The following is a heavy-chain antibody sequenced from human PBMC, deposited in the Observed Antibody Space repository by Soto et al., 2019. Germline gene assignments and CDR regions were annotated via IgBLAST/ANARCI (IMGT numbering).Heavy chain of an antibody. D-gene: IGHD4-17*01. CDR3: ARDDDYPDNGFDY. CDR2: ILNDASGH. Sequence: QVQLVESGGGVVQPGTSLRLSCAAFGFTFNRHGMHWVRQTPGKGVEWLAVILNDASGHWYADSVKGRFTISRDNFENTLYLQMNGLRLEDTAMYYCARDDDYPDNGFDYWGQGTLVTVSS. V-gene: IGHV3-33*01. CDR1: GFTFNRHG. J-gene: IGHJ4*02.